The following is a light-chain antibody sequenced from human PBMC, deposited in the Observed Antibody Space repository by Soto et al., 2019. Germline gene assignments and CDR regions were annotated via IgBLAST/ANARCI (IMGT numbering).Light chain of an antibody. J-gene: IGLJ1*01. Sequence: QSGLAQPRSVSGSPGQSVAISCTGTSSNFVGDKYVAWYQEHPGKAPRLVIFDVNRRPSGVPDRFSGSKSGNTASLTISGLQAEDEAAYYCCSYIGDYTYVFGTGSKGTVL. CDR1: SSNFVGDKY. CDR3: CSYIGDYTYV. V-gene: IGLV2-11*01. CDR2: DVN.